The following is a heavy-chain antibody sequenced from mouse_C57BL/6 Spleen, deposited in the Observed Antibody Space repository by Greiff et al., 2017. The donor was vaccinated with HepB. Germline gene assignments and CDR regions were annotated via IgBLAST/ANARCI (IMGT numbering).Heavy chain of an antibody. V-gene: IGHV1-50*01. CDR1: GYTFTSYW. Sequence: QVQLQQPGAELVKPGASVKLSCKASGYTFTSYWMQWVKQRPGQGLEWIGEIDPSDSYTNYNQKFKGKATLTVYTSSSTAYMQLSSLTSEDSAVYYCASLWAGFAYWGQGTLVTVSA. D-gene: IGHD6-1*01. CDR2: IDPSDSYT. J-gene: IGHJ3*01. CDR3: ASLWAGFAY.